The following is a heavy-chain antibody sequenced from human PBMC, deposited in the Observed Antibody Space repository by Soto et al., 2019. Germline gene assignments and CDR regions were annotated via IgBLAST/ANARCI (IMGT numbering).Heavy chain of an antibody. D-gene: IGHD4-17*01. Sequence: SETLSLTCTVSGGSTSSYNWSWIRQPPGKGLEWIGCVYYSGGTNYNPSLKSRVTISVDTSKNQFSLKLSSVTAADTAVYYCARSEMTTVTILNNKRYYYYMDVWGKGTTVTVSS. J-gene: IGHJ6*03. CDR3: ARSEMTTVTILNNKRYYYYMDV. CDR1: GGSTSSYN. CDR2: VYYSGGT. V-gene: IGHV4-59*01.